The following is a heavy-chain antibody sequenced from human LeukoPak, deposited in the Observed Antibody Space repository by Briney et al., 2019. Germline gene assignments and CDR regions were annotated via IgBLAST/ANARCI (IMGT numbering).Heavy chain of an antibody. CDR2: IRADGSNK. V-gene: IGHV3-30*02. J-gene: IGHJ4*02. CDR3: AKDPENKGSSSGTFDL. Sequence: GGSLRLSCAASGFSIRTYAMHWVRQAPGKGLEWVAFIRADGSNKYNEDSVKGRFTISRDNSRNTLDLQMSSLRAEDTAFYYCAKDPENKGSSSGTFDLWGQGTLVTVSS. CDR1: GFSIRTYA. D-gene: IGHD6-6*01.